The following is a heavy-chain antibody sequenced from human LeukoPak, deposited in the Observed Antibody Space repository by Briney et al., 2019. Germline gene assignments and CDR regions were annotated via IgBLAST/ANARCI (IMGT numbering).Heavy chain of an antibody. Sequence: QPGGSLRLSCAASGFTVSSNYMSWVRQAPGKGLEWVSVLYSGGSTYYADSVKGRFTISRDNSKNTLYLQMNSLRAEDTAVYYCARDLDCSGGSCYSYWGQGTLVTVSS. J-gene: IGHJ4*02. D-gene: IGHD2-15*01. CDR3: ARDLDCSGGSCYSY. CDR2: LYSGGST. V-gene: IGHV3-66*02. CDR1: GFTVSSNY.